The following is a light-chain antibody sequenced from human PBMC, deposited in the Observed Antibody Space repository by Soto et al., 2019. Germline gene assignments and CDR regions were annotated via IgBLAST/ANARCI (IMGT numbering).Light chain of an antibody. CDR2: GAS. V-gene: IGKV3-20*01. CDR1: QSLSSTY. CDR3: QQYGSSPLT. J-gene: IGKJ4*01. Sequence: EIVLTQSPGTLSLSPGERATLSCRASQSLSSTYLAWYQQKPGQAPRVLIYGASSRATGIPDRFSGSGSGTDFTLTITRLEPEDFAIYYGQQYGSSPLTFGGGTRVEIK.